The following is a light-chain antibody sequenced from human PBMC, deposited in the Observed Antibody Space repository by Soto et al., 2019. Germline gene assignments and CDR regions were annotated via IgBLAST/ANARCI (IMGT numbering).Light chain of an antibody. CDR1: SSDVGSSNL. Sequence: VLTQPASVSGSPGQSITISCSGTSSDVGSSNLVSWYQQHPGKAPKLIIFEGDRRPSGVSGRFSGSKSGNTASLTISGHQAEDEADYYCCSFARSTTFYVFGTGTKVTVL. V-gene: IGLV2-23*01. CDR2: EGD. CDR3: CSFARSTTFYV. J-gene: IGLJ1*01.